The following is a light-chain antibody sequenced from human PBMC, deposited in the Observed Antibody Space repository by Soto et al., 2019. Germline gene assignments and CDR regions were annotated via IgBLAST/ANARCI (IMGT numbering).Light chain of an antibody. J-gene: IGKJ1*01. CDR2: DAS. V-gene: IGKV3-11*01. CDR1: QSVSSN. Sequence: EIAMTQSPATLSVSPGERGTLSCRASQSVSSNLAWYQQKPGQAPRLLIYDASNRATGIPARFSGSGSGTDFTLTISSLEPEDFAVYYCQQRSNWPWTFGQGTKVDI. CDR3: QQRSNWPWT.